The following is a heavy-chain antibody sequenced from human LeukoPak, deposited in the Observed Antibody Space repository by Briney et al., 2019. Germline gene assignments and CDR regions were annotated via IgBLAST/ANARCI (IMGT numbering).Heavy chain of an antibody. CDR3: ARSWAAAYYYYGMDV. J-gene: IGHJ6*02. CDR1: GYTFTSYD. D-gene: IGHD6-13*01. V-gene: IGHV1-8*01. CDR2: MDPNSGNT. Sequence: ASVKVSCKASGYTFTSYDINWVRQATGQGLEWMGWMDPNSGNTGYAQKFRGRVTMTRNTSISTAYMELSSLRSEDTAVYYCARSWAAAYYYYGMDVWGQGTTVTVSS.